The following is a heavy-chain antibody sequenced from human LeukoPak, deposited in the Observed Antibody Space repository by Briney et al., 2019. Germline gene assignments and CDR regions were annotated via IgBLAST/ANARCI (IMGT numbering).Heavy chain of an antibody. CDR3: ARRGTGTPFNP. J-gene: IGHJ5*02. V-gene: IGHV4-39*01. CDR2: IYYSGST. CDR1: GGSISSSSHY. D-gene: IGHD1-1*01. Sequence: SETLSLTCTVSGGSISSSSHYWGWIRQPPGKGLEWIGSIYYSGSTYYNPSLKSRVTISVDTSKNQFSLKLNSVTAADTAVYYCARRGTGTPFNPWGLGTLVTVSS.